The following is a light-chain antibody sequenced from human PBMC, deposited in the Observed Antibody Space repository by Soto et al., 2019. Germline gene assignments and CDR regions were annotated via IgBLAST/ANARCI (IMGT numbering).Light chain of an antibody. J-gene: IGKJ1*01. V-gene: IGKV3-15*01. CDR1: QNIRSA. Sequence: EIVMTPSPAIVSVSPGSGATLSCTASQNIRSALAWYQQKPGQAPRLLIYDSSNRANGVPARFSASGSGTAVTVSESGTLSGDFAHSYCRQFPGWPPTFGQGTKVVIK. CDR2: DSS. CDR3: RQFPGWPPT.